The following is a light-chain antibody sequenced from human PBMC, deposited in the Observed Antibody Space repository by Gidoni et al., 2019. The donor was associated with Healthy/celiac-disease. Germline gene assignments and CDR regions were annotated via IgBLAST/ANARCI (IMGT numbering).Light chain of an antibody. CDR1: ISNIGAGYD. CDR3: QSYDSSLSASVV. V-gene: IGLV1-40*01. CDR2: GNS. Sequence: QSVLTQPPSVSGAPGQRVIISCTGSISNIGAGYDVHWYQQLPGTAPKLLIYGNSNRPSGVPDRFSGSKSGTSASLAITGLQAEDEADYYCQSYDSSLSASVVFGGGTKLTVL. J-gene: IGLJ2*01.